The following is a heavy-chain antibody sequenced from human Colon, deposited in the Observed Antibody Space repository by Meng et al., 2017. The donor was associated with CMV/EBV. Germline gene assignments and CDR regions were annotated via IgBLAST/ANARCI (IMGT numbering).Heavy chain of an antibody. CDR2: IVDSGDSM. V-gene: IGHV3-21*01. CDR1: GFTLNSPFTTFS. D-gene: IGHD2-2*01. CDR3: ARDRFYHDK. J-gene: IGHJ4*02. Sequence: GESLKISCAASGFTLNSPFTTFSFNWVRQAPGKGLEWVASIVDSGDSMYYADSVKGRFTISRDDAKNSVYLQMNSLRDEDTATYFCARDRFYHDKWGQGTVVTVSS.